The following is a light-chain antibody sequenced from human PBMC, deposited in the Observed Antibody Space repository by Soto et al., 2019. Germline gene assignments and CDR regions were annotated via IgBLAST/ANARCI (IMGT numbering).Light chain of an antibody. CDR3: QSSDSSLSGSVV. CDR2: DDT. CDR1: SYNIGAGYD. V-gene: IGLV1-40*01. J-gene: IGLJ2*01. Sequence: QSVLTQPPSVSGAPGQRVTISCAGSSYNIGAGYDVNWYQQFPGTAPKLLIYDDTNRPSGVPDRFSGSKSATSASLAITGFRAEDEANYYCQSSDSSLSGSVVFGGGTKVTVL.